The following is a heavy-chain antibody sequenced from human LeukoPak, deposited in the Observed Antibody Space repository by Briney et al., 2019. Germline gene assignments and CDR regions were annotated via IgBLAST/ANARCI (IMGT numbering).Heavy chain of an antibody. CDR1: GFTFDDYA. J-gene: IGHJ4*02. CDR3: ANTVITMIVVAPIGY. V-gene: IGHV3-9*01. CDR2: ISWNSGSI. D-gene: IGHD3-22*01. Sequence: GRSLRLSCAASGFTFDDYAMHWVRQAPGKGLEWVSGISWNSGSIGYADSVKGRFTISRDNSKNTLYLQMNSLRAEDTAVYYCANTVITMIVVAPIGYWGQGTLVTVSS.